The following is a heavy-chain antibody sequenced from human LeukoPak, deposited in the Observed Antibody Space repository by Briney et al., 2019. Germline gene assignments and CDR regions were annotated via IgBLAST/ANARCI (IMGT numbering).Heavy chain of an antibody. CDR2: ISDTSGST. D-gene: IGHD6-25*01. CDR3: AKRSAYSGASPHIDY. Sequence: GGSLRLSCAASGFTFSTYGMIRVRQAPGKGLEWVSSISDTSGSTYYADSVKGRFTISRDNSKDTLYLQMSSLRAEDTAIYYCAKRSAYSGASPHIDYWGQGTLVTVSS. V-gene: IGHV3-23*01. J-gene: IGHJ4*02. CDR1: GFTFSTYG.